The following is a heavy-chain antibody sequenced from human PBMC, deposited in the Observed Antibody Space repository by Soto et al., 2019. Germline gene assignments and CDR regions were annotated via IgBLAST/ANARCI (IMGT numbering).Heavy chain of an antibody. CDR1: GFTFSRYS. CDR2: ISSSTSTI. J-gene: IGHJ6*02. CDR3: ARDPYSVDYNYYDMDV. Sequence: GGSLRLSCAASGFTFSRYSMNWVRQAPGKGLEWVSYISSSTSTIYYADSVRGRFTISRDNAKNSLYLQMNSLRAEDTAVYYCARDPYSVDYNYYDMDVWGQGTTVTVSS. V-gene: IGHV3-48*01. D-gene: IGHD2-21*01.